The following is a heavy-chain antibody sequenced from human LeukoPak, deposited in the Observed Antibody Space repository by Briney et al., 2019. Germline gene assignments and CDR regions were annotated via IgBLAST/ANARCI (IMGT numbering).Heavy chain of an antibody. J-gene: IGHJ4*02. CDR3: AKGILLYYYDSSGYSAFDY. V-gene: IGHV3-23*01. CDR1: GFTFSSYA. CDR2: ISGSGGST. D-gene: IGHD3-22*01. Sequence: GGSLRLSCAASGFTFSSYAMSWVRQAPGKGLEWVSAISGSGGSTYYADSVKGRFTISRDNSKNTLYLQMNSLRAEDTAVYYCAKGILLYYYDSSGYSAFDYWGQGTLVTVSS.